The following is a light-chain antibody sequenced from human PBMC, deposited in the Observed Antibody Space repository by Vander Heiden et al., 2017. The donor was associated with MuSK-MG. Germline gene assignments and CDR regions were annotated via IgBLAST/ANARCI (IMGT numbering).Light chain of an antibody. CDR2: AAS. J-gene: IGKJ4*01. CDR1: PSISRY. Sequence: EIQMTQSPSSLSASVGDRVTITSRASPSISRYLNWSQHKPGKDPQLLIYAASSLQSGVPSSFSGSGSGIDFTLTIRSLQPEDFATYYCQHSYSTLFGGGTKVEIK. CDR3: QHSYSTL. V-gene: IGKV1-39*01.